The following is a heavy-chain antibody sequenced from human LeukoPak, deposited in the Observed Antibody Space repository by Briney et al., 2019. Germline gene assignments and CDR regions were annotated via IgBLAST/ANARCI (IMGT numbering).Heavy chain of an antibody. D-gene: IGHD2-15*01. J-gene: IGHJ5*02. CDR1: GGTFSNYA. Sequence: GASVKVSCKASGGTFSNYAISWMRQAPGQGPEWMGGIIPSFGTANYAQKFEGRVNITADESTNIAYMELRSLRSEDAAVYYCAKGGYCSSGTCYIRGFDPWGQGTLVTVSS. CDR2: IIPSFGTA. V-gene: IGHV1-69*01. CDR3: AKGGYCSSGTCYIRGFDP.